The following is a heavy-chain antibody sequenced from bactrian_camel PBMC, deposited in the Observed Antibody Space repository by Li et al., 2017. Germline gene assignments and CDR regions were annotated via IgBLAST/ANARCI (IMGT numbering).Heavy chain of an antibody. CDR2: ISGGGGTA. J-gene: IGHJ4*01. CDR1: GFTFSDYY. Sequence: VQLVESGGELVQPGESLSLSCAASGFTFSDYYVYWVRQAPGQGLEWVSFISGGGGTADYADSVNGRFTISRDNAKSTVYLHMNSLKPDDTAVYYCVREGSTFCSGGSCNIFDDWGQGTQVTVS. V-gene: IGHV3S40*01. D-gene: IGHD2*01. CDR3: VREGSTFCSGGSCNIFDD.